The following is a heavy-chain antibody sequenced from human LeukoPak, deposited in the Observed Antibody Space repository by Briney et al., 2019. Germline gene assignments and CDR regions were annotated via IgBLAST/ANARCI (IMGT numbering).Heavy chain of an antibody. Sequence: GRSLRLSCAASGFTFSSYTMHWVRQAPGKGLEWVAAISDDGNNAYYSDSAKGRLTISRDNSNNTLYLQMNSLRAEDTAVYFCAKQSNNHYYQKASDYWGQGTLVTVSS. CDR1: GFTFSSYT. V-gene: IGHV3-30-3*01. J-gene: IGHJ4*02. D-gene: IGHD1-26*01. CDR3: AKQSNNHYYQKASDY. CDR2: ISDDGNNA.